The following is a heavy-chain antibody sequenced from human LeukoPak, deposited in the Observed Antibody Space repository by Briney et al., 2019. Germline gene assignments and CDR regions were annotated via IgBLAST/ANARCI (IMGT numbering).Heavy chain of an antibody. D-gene: IGHD2-2*02. V-gene: IGHV4-39*01. J-gene: IGHJ4*02. Sequence: SETLSLTCTASGGSISSSSYYWGWIRQPPGKGLEWIGSIYYSGSTYYNPSLKSRVTISVDTSKNQFSLKLSSVTAADTAVYYCARGVVPAAIREFDYWGQGTLVTVSS. CDR2: IYYSGST. CDR3: ARGVVPAAIREFDY. CDR1: GGSISSSSYY.